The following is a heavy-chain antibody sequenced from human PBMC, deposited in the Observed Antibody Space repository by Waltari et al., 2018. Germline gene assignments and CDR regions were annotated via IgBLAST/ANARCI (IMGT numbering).Heavy chain of an antibody. Sequence: QVQLVQSGAEVKKPGASVKVSCKASGYTFTSYAMHWVRQAPGQRLEWMGWINAGNGNTKYSQEFQGRVTITRDTSASTAYMELSSLRSEDMAVYYCARERVEEYSLFDYWGQGTLVTVSS. CDR1: GYTFTSYA. V-gene: IGHV1-3*03. CDR2: INAGNGNT. D-gene: IGHD2-21*01. CDR3: ARERVEEYSLFDY. J-gene: IGHJ4*02.